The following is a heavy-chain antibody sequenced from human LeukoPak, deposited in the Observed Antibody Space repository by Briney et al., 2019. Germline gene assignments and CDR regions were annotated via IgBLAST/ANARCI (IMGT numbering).Heavy chain of an antibody. CDR3: ARDNSVGDNAWWFDP. CDR2: INPTGGST. J-gene: IGHJ5*02. V-gene: IGHV1-46*01. CDR1: GYTFTSYY. Sequence: ASVKVSCKASGYTFTSYYMHWVRQAPGQGLEWMGLINPTGGSTGYAQKFQGRVTMTRDISTSTDYMELSSLRSEDTAIYYCARDNSVGDNAWWFDPWGQGTLVTVSS. D-gene: IGHD1-26*01.